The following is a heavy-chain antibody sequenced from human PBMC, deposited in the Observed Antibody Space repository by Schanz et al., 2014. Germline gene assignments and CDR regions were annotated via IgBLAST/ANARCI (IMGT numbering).Heavy chain of an antibody. CDR3: AKARRKSNCSGGRCFHYSYYGMDV. J-gene: IGHJ6*02. CDR2: ISSGSSYA. Sequence: VQLVESGGGLVKPGGSLRLSCAASGFTFRDYYMSWIRQAPGKGLEWDSDISSGSSYANYADSVKGRFTISRDNSENTLYLQMNSLSADDTAVFYCAKARRKSNCSGGRCFHYSYYGMDVWGQGTTVTVSS. CDR1: GFTFRDYY. V-gene: IGHV3-11*05. D-gene: IGHD2-15*01.